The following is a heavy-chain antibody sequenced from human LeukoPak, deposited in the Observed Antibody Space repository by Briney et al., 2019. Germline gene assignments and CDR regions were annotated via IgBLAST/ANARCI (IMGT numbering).Heavy chain of an antibody. CDR2: IYDSGST. CDR1: GGSXXSSYYY. J-gene: IGHJ5*02. V-gene: IGHV4-39*01. Sequence: SXTXXVXGGSXXSSYYYWGWIRQPPGKGLEWIGSIYDSGSTYYNPSLKSRVTISVDTSKNQFSLKLNSVTAADTAVYYCARHYGPWGQGTLVTVSS. CDR3: ARHYGP. D-gene: IGHD3-10*01.